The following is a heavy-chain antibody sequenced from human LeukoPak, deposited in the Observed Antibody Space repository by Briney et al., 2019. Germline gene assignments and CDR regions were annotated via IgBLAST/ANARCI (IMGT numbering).Heavy chain of an antibody. CDR3: ARGYSSSSNYYYMDV. CDR2: INHSGRT. D-gene: IGHD6-6*01. V-gene: IGHV4-34*01. Sequence: SETLSLTCAVYGGSFSGYYWSWIRQHPGKGLEWIGEINHSGRTNYNPSIKSRVTISVDTSKNQFSLKLSSVTAADTAVYYCARGYSSSSNYYYMDVWGKGTTVTVSS. J-gene: IGHJ6*03. CDR1: GGSFSGYY.